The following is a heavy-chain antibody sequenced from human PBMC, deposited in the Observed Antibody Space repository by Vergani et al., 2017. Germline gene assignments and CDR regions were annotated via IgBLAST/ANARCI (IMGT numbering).Heavy chain of an antibody. CDR1: GFTFSNAW. CDR3: ARGGGYNRPHHAFDI. V-gene: IGHV3-11*05. J-gene: IGHJ3*02. CDR2: ISSSSSYT. Sequence: VQLVESGGGLVKPGGSLRLSCAASGFTFSNAWMSWVRQAPGKGLEWVSYISSSSSYTNYADSVKGRFTISRDNAKNSLYLQMNSLRAEDTAVYYCARGGGYNRPHHAFDIWGQGTMVTVSS. D-gene: IGHD5-24*01.